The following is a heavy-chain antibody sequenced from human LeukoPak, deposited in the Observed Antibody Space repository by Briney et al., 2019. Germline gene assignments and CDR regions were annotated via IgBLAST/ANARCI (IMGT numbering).Heavy chain of an antibody. CDR1: GFTLSSYS. D-gene: IGHD3-3*01. Sequence: PGGSLRLSCAASGFTLSSYSMNWVRQAPGKGLERVSSISSSSSYIYYADSVKGRFTISRDNAKNSLYLQMTSLGVEDTAVYYCVKDGPFTIYGVVIPSWGQGSLVTVSS. V-gene: IGHV3-21*04. J-gene: IGHJ4*02. CDR3: VKDGPFTIYGVVIPS. CDR2: ISSSSSYI.